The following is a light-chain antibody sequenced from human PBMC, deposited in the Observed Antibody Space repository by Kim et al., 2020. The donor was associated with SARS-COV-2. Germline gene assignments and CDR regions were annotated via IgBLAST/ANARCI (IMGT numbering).Light chain of an antibody. V-gene: IGLV2-14*03. Sequence: QSVTISCTGTSSDVGGYNYVSWYQHHPGKAPKLMIYDVSKRPSGISNRFSGSKSGNTASLTISELQAEDEADYYCSSYTSSSTYSVFGTGTKVTVL. CDR2: DVS. CDR3: SSYTSSSTYSV. J-gene: IGLJ1*01. CDR1: SSDVGGYNY.